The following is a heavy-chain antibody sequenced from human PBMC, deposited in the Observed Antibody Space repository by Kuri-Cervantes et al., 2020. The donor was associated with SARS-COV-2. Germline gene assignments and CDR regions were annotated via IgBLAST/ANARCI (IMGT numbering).Heavy chain of an antibody. CDR3: AKDPHGIVVVVAAIDQ. J-gene: IGHJ4*02. D-gene: IGHD2-15*01. CDR2: ISYDGSNK. CDR1: GFTFSSYS. Sequence: LSLTCAASGFTFSSYSMNWVRQAPGKGLEWVAVISYDGSNKYYADSVKGRFTISRDNSKNTLYLQMDSLRPDDTAVYYCAKDPHGIVVVVAAIDQWGQGTLVTVSS. V-gene: IGHV3-30*18.